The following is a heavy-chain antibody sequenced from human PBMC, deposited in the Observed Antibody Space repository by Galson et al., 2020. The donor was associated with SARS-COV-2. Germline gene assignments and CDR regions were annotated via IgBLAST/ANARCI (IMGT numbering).Heavy chain of an antibody. CDR2: ISYDGSNK. D-gene: IGHD1-26*01. J-gene: IGHJ4*02. CDR3: ARPGGGSYYGPFDY. V-gene: IGHV3-30*04. Sequence: GESLKISCAASGFTFSSYAMHWVRQAPGKGLECVAVISYDGSNKYYADSVKGRFTISRDNSKNTLYLQMNSLRAEDTAVYYCARPGGGSYYGPFDYWGQGTLVTVSS. CDR1: GFTFSSYA.